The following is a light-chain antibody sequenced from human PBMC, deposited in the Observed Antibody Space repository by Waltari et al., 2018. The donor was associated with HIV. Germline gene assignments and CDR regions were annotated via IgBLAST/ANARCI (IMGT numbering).Light chain of an antibody. J-gene: IGKJ1*01. CDR1: QSVSNY. CDR2: DGS. V-gene: IGKV3-11*01. CDR3: QQRSNWPPGWT. Sequence: EIVLTQSPATLSLSPGERATLSCRASQSVSNYLAWYQQKPGQEPGLLIDDGSNRATGIAAEFSGSGSGTDFTLTISSLEPEDFAVYYCQQRSNWPPGWTFGQGTKVEIK.